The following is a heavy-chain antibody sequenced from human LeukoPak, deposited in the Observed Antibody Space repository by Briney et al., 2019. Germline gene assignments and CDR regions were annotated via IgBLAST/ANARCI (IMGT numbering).Heavy chain of an antibody. V-gene: IGHV3-21*01. CDR3: ARGSWELIA. Sequence: GGSLRLSCAASGFAFSNYGMHWVRQAPEKGLEWVSSISSSSSYIYYADSVKGRFTISRDNAKNSLYLQMNSLRAEDTAVYYCARGSWELIAWGQGTLVTVSS. D-gene: IGHD1-26*01. CDR2: ISSSSSYI. CDR1: GFAFSNYG. J-gene: IGHJ5*02.